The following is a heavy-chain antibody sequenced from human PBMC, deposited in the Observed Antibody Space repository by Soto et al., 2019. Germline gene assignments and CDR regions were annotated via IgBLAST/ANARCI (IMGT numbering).Heavy chain of an antibody. CDR3: ARQGYSGYDPQGRYCSGGSCYVDC. V-gene: IGHV4-59*08. CDR1: GGSIISDY. CDR2: IYYSGST. Sequence: SETLSLTCTVSGGSIISDYWSWIRQPPGKGLEWIGYIYYSGSTNYNPSLKSRVTISVDTSKNQFSLKLSSVTAADTAVYYCARQGYSGYDPQGRYCSGGSCYVDCWGQGTLVTVSS. J-gene: IGHJ4*02. D-gene: IGHD2-15*01.